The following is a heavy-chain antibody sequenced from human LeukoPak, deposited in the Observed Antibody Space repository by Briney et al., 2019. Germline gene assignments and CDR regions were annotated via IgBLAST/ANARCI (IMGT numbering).Heavy chain of an antibody. CDR2: ISVNGDKT. Sequence: PGGSLRLSCSASGFTFSGHFMHWVCRAPGKGLEYVSSISVNGDKTLYAESVKGRFTISGDNSKNTLYLQLSSLRLEDTAIYYCLKDLTGTWSLDHWGQGTLLTVSS. CDR1: GFTFSGHF. CDR3: LKDLTGTWSLDH. J-gene: IGHJ1*01. V-gene: IGHV3-64D*06. D-gene: IGHD7-27*01.